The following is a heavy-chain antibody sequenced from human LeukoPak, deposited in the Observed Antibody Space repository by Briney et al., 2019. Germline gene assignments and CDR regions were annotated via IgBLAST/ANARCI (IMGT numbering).Heavy chain of an antibody. Sequence: PEGSLRLSCAASGFTFSDYYMSWIRQAPGKGLEWVSYISSSSITVYYADSVKGRFTISRDNAKNSLYLQMNSLRDEDTAVYYCARVWGYPFDYWGQGTLVTVSS. J-gene: IGHJ4*02. CDR1: GFTFSDYY. CDR2: ISSSSITV. V-gene: IGHV3-11*04. CDR3: ARVWGYPFDY. D-gene: IGHD3-16*01.